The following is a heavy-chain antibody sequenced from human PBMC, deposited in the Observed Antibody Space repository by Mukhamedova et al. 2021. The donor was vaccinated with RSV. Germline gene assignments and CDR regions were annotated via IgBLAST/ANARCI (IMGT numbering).Heavy chain of an antibody. CDR2: IVLGSGKT. Sequence: EYMGRIVLGSGKTNYAQKFQERVTITRDMSTSTAYMELSSLRPEDAAVYYCAAGSSSGWYINYFDYWGQGTLVTVSS. J-gene: IGHJ4*02. V-gene: IGHV1-58*01. CDR3: AAGSSSGWYINYFDY. D-gene: IGHD6-19*01.